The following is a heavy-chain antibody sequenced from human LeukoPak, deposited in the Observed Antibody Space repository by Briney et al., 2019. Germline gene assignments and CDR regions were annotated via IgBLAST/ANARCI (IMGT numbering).Heavy chain of an antibody. CDR3: ARVTGYMIEDYFDY. CDR1: GGSISSTSYY. V-gene: IGHV4-39*07. Sequence: SETLSLTCTVSGGSISSTSYYWGWIRQPPGKGLEWIGTIYYSGSTYYNPSLKSRVTISVKTSKNQFSLKLSSVTAADTAVYYCARVTGYMIEDYFDYWGQGTLVTVSS. CDR2: IYYSGST. J-gene: IGHJ4*02. D-gene: IGHD3-22*01.